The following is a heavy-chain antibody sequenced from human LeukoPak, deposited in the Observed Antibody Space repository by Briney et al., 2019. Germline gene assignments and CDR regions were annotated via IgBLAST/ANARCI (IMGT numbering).Heavy chain of an antibody. Sequence: TSETLSLTCAVYGGSFSGYYWSWIRQPPGKGLEWIGEINHSGSTNYKPSLKSRVTISVDTSKNQFSLKLSSVTAADTAVYYCASGKARIAVAGRFDYWGQGTLVTVSS. J-gene: IGHJ4*02. CDR2: INHSGST. D-gene: IGHD6-19*01. CDR3: ASGKARIAVAGRFDY. V-gene: IGHV4-34*01. CDR1: GGSFSGYY.